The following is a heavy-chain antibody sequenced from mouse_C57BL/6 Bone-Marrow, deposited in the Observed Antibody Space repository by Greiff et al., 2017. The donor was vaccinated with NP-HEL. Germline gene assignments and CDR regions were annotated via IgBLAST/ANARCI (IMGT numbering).Heavy chain of an antibody. Sequence: EVKLEESGGGLVQPKGSLKLSCAASGFSFNTYAMNWVRQAPGKGLEWVARIRSKSNNYATYYADSVKDRFTISRDDSESMLYQQMNNLKTAATARYYSVRGEMVTTVGAFDSGGQGTTLTVSS. V-gene: IGHV10-1*01. CDR3: VRGEMVTTVGAFDS. D-gene: IGHD2-2*01. CDR2: IRSKSNNYAT. J-gene: IGHJ2*01. CDR1: GFSFNTYA.